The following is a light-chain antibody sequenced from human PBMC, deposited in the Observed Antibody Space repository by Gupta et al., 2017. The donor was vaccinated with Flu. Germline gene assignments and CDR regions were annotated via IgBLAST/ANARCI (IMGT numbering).Light chain of an antibody. CDR3: QSYDSSLSGSV. CDR1: ISNIGAGYD. Sequence: QSVLTQPPSLSGAPGQRVTMSCAGSISNIGAGYDVHWYQQLPGTAPKLLIYGNSNRPSGVPDRFSGSKSGTSASLAITGLQAEDEADYYCQSYDSSLSGSVFDGGTKLTVL. J-gene: IGLJ3*02. V-gene: IGLV1-40*01. CDR2: GNS.